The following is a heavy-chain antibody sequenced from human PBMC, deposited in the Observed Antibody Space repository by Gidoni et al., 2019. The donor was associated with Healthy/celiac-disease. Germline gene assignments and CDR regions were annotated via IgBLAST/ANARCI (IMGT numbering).Heavy chain of an antibody. D-gene: IGHD3-10*01. CDR2: ISYDGSNK. V-gene: IGHV3-30*18. CDR3: AKDESRITMVRGYGPDY. J-gene: IGHJ4*02. CDR1: GFTFSSYG. Sequence: QVQLVESGGGVVQPGRSLRLPCAASGFTFSSYGMHWVRQAPGKGLEWVAVISYDGSNKYYADSVKGRFTISRDNSKNTLYLQMNSLRAEDTAVYYCAKDESRITMVRGYGPDYWGQGTLVTVSS.